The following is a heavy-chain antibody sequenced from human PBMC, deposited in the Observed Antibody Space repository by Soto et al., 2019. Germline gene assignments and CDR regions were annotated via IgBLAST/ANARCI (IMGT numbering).Heavy chain of an antibody. CDR2: MNPNSGNT. Sequence: ASVKVSCKASGYTFTSYDINWVRQATGQGLEWMGWMNPNSGNTGYAQKFQGRFTMTRNTSISTAYMELSSLRSEDAAVYYCARVLRRSIAYWGQGTLGTVSS. CDR1: GYTFTSYD. J-gene: IGHJ4*02. CDR3: ARVLRRSIAY. V-gene: IGHV1-8*01. D-gene: IGHD6-6*01.